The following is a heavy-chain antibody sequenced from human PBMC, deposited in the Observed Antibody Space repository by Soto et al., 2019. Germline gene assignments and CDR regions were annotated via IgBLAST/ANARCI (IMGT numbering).Heavy chain of an antibody. CDR1: VGTFSSYA. V-gene: IGHV1-69*01. CDR3: ARANYYDSSGYYPKGRDPYGMDV. CDR2: IIPILGTA. D-gene: IGHD3-22*01. Sequence: QVQLVQSGAEVKKPGSSVKVSCKASVGTFSSYAISWVRQAHGQGLEWMGGIIPILGTANYAQKFQGRVTITADESTSTAYMELSSMRSEDTAVYYCARANYYDSSGYYPKGRDPYGMDVWGQGTTVTVSS. J-gene: IGHJ6*02.